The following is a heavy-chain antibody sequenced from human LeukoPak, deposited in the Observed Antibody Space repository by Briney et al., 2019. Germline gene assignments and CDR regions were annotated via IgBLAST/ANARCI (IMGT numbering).Heavy chain of an antibody. CDR2: LNPSGGST. J-gene: IGHJ6*02. V-gene: IGHV1-46*01. Sequence: GASVTVSCTASGYTFTKYCMHWVRQAPGQGLEWMAILNPSGGSTTYAQKFQGRVTMTRDTSTSTVYMELSSLRSEDTAVYYCARDLGSSGWFHGMDVWGQGTTVTVSS. D-gene: IGHD6-19*01. CDR1: GYTFTKYC. CDR3: ARDLGSSGWFHGMDV.